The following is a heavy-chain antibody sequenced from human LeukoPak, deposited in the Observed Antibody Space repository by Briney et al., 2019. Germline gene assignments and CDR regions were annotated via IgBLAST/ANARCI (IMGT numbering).Heavy chain of an antibody. Sequence: ASVKVSCKASGYTFTGYHMHWVRQAPGQGLEWIGRINPNSGDTNYAQKFQGRVAMTRDTSISTAFMELTRLRSDDTAVYYCARDYCSSTSCLFDYWGQGTLVTVSS. V-gene: IGHV1-2*06. CDR2: INPNSGDT. D-gene: IGHD2-2*01. J-gene: IGHJ4*02. CDR3: ARDYCSSTSCLFDY. CDR1: GYTFTGYH.